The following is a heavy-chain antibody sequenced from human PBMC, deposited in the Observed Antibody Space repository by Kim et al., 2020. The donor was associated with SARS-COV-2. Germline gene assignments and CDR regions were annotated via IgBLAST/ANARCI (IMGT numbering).Heavy chain of an antibody. D-gene: IGHD3-10*01. V-gene: IGHV1-69*13. CDR1: GGTFSSYA. Sequence: PVKVSCKASGGTFSSYAISWVRQAPGQGLEWMGGIIPIFGTANYAQKFQGRVTITADESTSTAYMELSSLRSEDTAVYYCARDQGDESLWFGGNMWGQGTLVTVSS. CDR2: IIPIFGTA. CDR3: ARDQGDESLWFGGNM. J-gene: IGHJ4*02.